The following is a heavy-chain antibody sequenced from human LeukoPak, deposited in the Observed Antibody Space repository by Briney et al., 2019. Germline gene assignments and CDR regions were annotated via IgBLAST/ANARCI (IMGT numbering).Heavy chain of an antibody. CDR2: ISSSSDYI. V-gene: IGHV3-21*01. CDR3: ARDMGYCSGNSCYFFDY. D-gene: IGHD2-15*01. CDR1: RFTFSSYS. J-gene: IGHJ4*02. Sequence: GGSLRLSCAASRFTFSSYSMNWVRQAPAKGLEWVSSISSSSDYIYYADSVKGRFTISRDNAKNSLYLQMNSLRAEDTAVYYCARDMGYCSGNSCYFFDYWGQGTLVTVSS.